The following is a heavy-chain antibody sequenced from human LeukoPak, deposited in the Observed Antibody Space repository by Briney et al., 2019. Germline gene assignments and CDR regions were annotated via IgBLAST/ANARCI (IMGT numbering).Heavy chain of an antibody. CDR3: ARVFQGLGGYFDY. Sequence: PGGSXRLSCAASGFTFSSYAXXXXXQAPGXXXXXXAVISXXXSNKYYAXXXXXXXXISXDNSKNTLYLQMNSLRAEDTAVYYCARVFQGLGGYFDYWGQGTLVTVSS. CDR2: ISXXXSNK. V-gene: IGHV3-30*01. CDR1: GFTFSSYA. J-gene: IGHJ4*02. D-gene: IGHD3-16*01.